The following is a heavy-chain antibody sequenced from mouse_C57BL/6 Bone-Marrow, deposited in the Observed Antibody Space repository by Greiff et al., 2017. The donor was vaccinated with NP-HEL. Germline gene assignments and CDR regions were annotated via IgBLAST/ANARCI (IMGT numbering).Heavy chain of an antibody. J-gene: IGHJ4*01. V-gene: IGHV5-12*01. Sequence: EVMLVESGGGLVQPGGSLKLSCAASGFTFSDYYMYWVRQTPEKRLEWVAYISNGGGSTYYPDTVKGRFTISRDNAKNTLYLQMSRLKSEDTAMYYCASRGYYDPYAMDYWGQGTSVTVSS. CDR3: ASRGYYDPYAMDY. D-gene: IGHD2-4*01. CDR1: GFTFSDYY. CDR2: ISNGGGST.